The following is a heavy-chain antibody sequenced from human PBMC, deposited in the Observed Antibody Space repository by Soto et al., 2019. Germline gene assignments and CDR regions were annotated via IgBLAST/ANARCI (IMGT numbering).Heavy chain of an antibody. V-gene: IGHV4-39*01. J-gene: IGHJ4*02. CDR2: IYYSGST. D-gene: IGHD3-22*01. Sequence: QLQLQESGPGLVKPSETLSLTCTVSGGSISSSSYYWGWIRQPPGKGLEWIGSIYYSGSTYYNPSLKSRVTISVDTSKNQFSLKLSSVTAADTAVYYCARQEGDSSGEVFDYWGQGTLVTVSS. CDR1: GGSISSSSYY. CDR3: ARQEGDSSGEVFDY.